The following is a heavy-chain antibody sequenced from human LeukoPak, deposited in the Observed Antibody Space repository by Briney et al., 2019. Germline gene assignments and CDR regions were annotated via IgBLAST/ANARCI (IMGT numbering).Heavy chain of an antibody. CDR1: GYTFTGYY. J-gene: IGHJ6*03. CDR3: AKAASNKIFGVATTIGHYYYYMDV. V-gene: IGHV1-2*02. CDR2: INPNSGGT. D-gene: IGHD3-3*01. Sequence: ASVKVPCKASGYTFTGYYMHWVRQAPGQGLEWMGWINPNSGGTNYAQKFQGRVTMTRDTSISTAYMELRRLRTDQTDVYYCAKAASNKIFGVATTIGHYYYYMDVWGKGTTVTVSS.